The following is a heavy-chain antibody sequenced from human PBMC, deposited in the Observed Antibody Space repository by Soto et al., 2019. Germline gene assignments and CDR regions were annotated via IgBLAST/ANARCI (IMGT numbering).Heavy chain of an antibody. V-gene: IGHV5-51*01. CDR1: GYSFITYW. CDR2: FHPGESDT. CDR3: ARHEATYYNFYGMDV. J-gene: IGHJ6*02. Sequence: GESLKISCDSHGYSFITYWITWVLHKPGKGLEWVGSFHPGESDTRYSPSFQGQVTISADRSLATAYLQWSSLQAADTAIYYCARHEATYYNFYGMDVWGQGTTVTVSS.